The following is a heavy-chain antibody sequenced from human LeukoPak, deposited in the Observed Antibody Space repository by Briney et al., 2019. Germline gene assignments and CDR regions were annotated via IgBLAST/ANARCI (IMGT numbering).Heavy chain of an antibody. CDR1: GYTFTGYY. D-gene: IGHD6-19*01. J-gene: IGHJ4*02. Sequence: ASVKVSCKASGYTFTGYYMHWVRQAPGQGLEWMGWINPSSGGTNYAQKFQGRVTMTRDTFISTAYMELSRLRSDDTAVYYCARGTYSSGWYDYWGQGTLVTVSS. CDR2: INPSSGGT. V-gene: IGHV1-2*02. CDR3: ARGTYSSGWYDY.